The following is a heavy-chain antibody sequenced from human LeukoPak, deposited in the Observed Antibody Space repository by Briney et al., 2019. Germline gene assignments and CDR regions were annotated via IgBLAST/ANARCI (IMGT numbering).Heavy chain of an antibody. V-gene: IGHV1-8*01. CDR1: GYTFTSYD. J-gene: IGHJ5*02. Sequence: ASVNVSCKASGYTFTSYDINWVRQATGQGLEWMGWMNHNSGNTGYTQKFQGRVTMTRNTSISTAYMELSSLRSADTAVYYCARDVYCSSTSCYTGWFAPWGQGTLVTVSS. CDR2: MNHNSGNT. D-gene: IGHD2-2*02. CDR3: ARDVYCSSTSCYTGWFAP.